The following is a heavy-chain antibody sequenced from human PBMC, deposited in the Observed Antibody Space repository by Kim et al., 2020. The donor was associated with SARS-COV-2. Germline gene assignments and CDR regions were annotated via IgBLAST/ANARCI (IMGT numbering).Heavy chain of an antibody. V-gene: IGHV4-59*01. CDR3: AGERIVGSTGGAFDI. CDR2: IYNTGST. CDR1: GGSIGNYY. Sequence: SETLSLTCTVSGGSIGNYYWSWIRQPPGKGMEWIGCIYNTGSTSRNPPLKSRVTISVDTSKNQFSLKLSPVTAADTAEYYCAGERIVGSTGGAFDIWGQGTMVTVSS. J-gene: IGHJ3*02. D-gene: IGHD1-26*01.